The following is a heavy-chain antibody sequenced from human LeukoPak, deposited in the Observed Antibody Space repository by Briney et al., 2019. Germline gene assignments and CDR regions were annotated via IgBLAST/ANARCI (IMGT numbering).Heavy chain of an antibody. D-gene: IGHD3-3*01. CDR2: ISGSGDST. V-gene: IGHV3-23*01. CDR1: GFTLSSYA. J-gene: IGHJ5*02. Sequence: GGSLRLSCAASGFTLSSYAMSWVRQAPGKGLEWVSAISGSGDSTYYADSVKGRFTISRDNSKNTLYLQMNTLRAGDTAVYYCAKLPYDFWSGSYNWFDPWGQGTLVTVSS. CDR3: AKLPYDFWSGSYNWFDP.